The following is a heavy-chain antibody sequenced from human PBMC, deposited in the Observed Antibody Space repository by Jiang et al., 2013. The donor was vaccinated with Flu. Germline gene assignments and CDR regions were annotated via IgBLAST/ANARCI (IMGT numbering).Heavy chain of an antibody. CDR1: GGSISSYY. V-gene: IGHV4-59*08. CDR2: IYYSGST. CDR3: ARQVGIYYYGSVHYGLDV. D-gene: IGHD3-10*01. Sequence: LLKPSETLSLTCTVSGGSISSYYWSWIRQPPGKGLEWIGYIYYSGSTNYNPSLMSRVTISVDTSKNQFSLKLSSVTAADTAVYYCARQVGIYYYGSVHYGLDVWGQGTTVTVSS. J-gene: IGHJ6*02.